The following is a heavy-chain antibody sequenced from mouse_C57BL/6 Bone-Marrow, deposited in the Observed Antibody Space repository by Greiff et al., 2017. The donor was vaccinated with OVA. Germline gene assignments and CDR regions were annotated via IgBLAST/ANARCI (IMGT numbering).Heavy chain of an antibody. V-gene: IGHV1-81*01. CDR3: ARERDEDGGYFDV. Sequence: QVQLQQSGAELARPGASVKLSCKASGYTFTSYGISWVKQRTGQGLEWIGEIYPRSGNTYYNEKFKGKATLTADKSSSTAYMELRSLTSEDSAVYFCARERDEDGGYFDVWGTGTTVTVSS. CDR1: GYTFTSYG. CDR2: IYPRSGNT. J-gene: IGHJ1*03.